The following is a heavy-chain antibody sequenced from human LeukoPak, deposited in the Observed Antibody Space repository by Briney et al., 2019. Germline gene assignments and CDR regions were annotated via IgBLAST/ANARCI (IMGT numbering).Heavy chain of an antibody. CDR3: ATATPINYDILTGYIPPSWFDP. D-gene: IGHD3-9*01. CDR1: GYTFTSYD. J-gene: IGHJ5*02. Sequence: GASVKVSCKASGYTFTSYDINWVRQATGQGLEWMGWMNPNNDNTGYAQKFQGRVTMTRNTSISTAYMELSSLRSEDTAVYYCATATPINYDILTGYIPPSWFDPWGQGTLVTVSS. V-gene: IGHV1-8*01. CDR2: MNPNNDNT.